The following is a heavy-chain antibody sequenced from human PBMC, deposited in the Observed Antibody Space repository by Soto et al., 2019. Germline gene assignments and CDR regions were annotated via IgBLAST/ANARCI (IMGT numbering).Heavy chain of an antibody. D-gene: IGHD3-10*01. CDR3: ARVYSGSFRLYYGMDV. J-gene: IGHJ6*02. CDR2: IIPIFGTA. CDR1: GGTFSSYA. Sequence: QVQLVQSGAEVKKPGSSVKVSCKASGGTFSSYAISWVRHAPGQGLEWMGGIIPIFGTANYAQKFQGRVTITADEPTSTAYMELSSLRSEETAVYYCARVYSGSFRLYYGMDVWGQGTTVTVSS. V-gene: IGHV1-69*01.